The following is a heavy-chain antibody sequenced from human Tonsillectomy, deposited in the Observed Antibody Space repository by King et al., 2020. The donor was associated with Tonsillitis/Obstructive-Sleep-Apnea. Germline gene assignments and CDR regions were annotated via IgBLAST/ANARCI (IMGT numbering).Heavy chain of an antibody. CDR1: GFTFSIYA. D-gene: IGHD3-22*01. CDR3: AREGIYDSSGYADAFYI. V-gene: IGHV3-30*04. Sequence: VQLVESGGGVVQPGRSLRLPCAASGFTFSIYAIHWVRQAPGKGLEGVAVISYDGSNKYYADSVKGRFTISRDNSKNTLDLQMNSLRAEDTAVYYCAREGIYDSSGYADAFYIWGQGTMVTVSS. J-gene: IGHJ3*02. CDR2: ISYDGSNK.